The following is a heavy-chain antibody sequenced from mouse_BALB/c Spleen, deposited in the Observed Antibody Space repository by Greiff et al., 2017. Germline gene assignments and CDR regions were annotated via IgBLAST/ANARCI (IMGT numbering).Heavy chain of an antibody. CDR1: GYTFTDCA. V-gene: IGHV1S137*01. CDR3: ARPYGYVGAMGY. Sequence: QVQLQQSGAELVRPGVSVKISCKGSGYTFTDCAMHWVKQSHAKSLEWIGVISTYYGDASYNQKFKGKATMTVDKSSSTAYMELARLTSEDSAIYYCARPYGYVGAMGYWGQGTSVTVSS. J-gene: IGHJ4*01. CDR2: ISTYYGDA. D-gene: IGHD1-2*01.